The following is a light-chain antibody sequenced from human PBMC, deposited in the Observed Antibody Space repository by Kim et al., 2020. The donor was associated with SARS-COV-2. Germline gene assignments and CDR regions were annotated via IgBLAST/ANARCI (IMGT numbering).Light chain of an antibody. J-gene: IGLJ3*02. Sequence: GGTVTLPCRLSAGSVSSNYNPSGYKQTPGQAPRTLSYNTNPRSSGVPDRFSGSILVNKAALTITGAQADDEWDYNCVMYINSGIWVFGGGTQLIVL. V-gene: IGLV8-61*01. CDR2: NTN. CDR1: AGSVSSNYN. CDR3: VMYINSGIWV.